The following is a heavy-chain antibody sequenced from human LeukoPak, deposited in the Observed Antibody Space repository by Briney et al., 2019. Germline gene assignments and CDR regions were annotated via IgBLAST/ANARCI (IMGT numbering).Heavy chain of an antibody. Sequence: ASVKVSCKASGYTFTSYGISWVRQAPGQGLEWMGWISAYNGNTNYAQKLQGRVTMTTDTSTSTAYMELRSLRSDDTAVYYCARDDYYESSGYYTLDYWGQGTLVTVSS. D-gene: IGHD3-22*01. CDR2: ISAYNGNT. V-gene: IGHV1-18*01. CDR1: GYTFTSYG. J-gene: IGHJ4*02. CDR3: ARDDYYESSGYYTLDY.